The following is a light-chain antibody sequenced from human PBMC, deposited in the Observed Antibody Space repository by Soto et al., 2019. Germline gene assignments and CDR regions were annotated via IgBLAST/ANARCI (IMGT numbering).Light chain of an antibody. Sequence: QSVLTQPASVSGSPGQSITISCTGTSSDVGGYNYVSWYQHHPGKAPKLMIYDVSNRPSGVSNRFSGSKSGNTASLSISGLQPEDDADYYCSSYTTSNTRQIVFGTGTKVTV. CDR3: SSYTTSNTRQIV. V-gene: IGLV2-14*03. J-gene: IGLJ1*01. CDR2: DVS. CDR1: SSDVGGYNY.